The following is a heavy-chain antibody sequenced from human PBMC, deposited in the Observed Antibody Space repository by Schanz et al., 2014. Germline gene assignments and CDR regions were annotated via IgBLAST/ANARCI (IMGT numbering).Heavy chain of an antibody. J-gene: IGHJ3*02. D-gene: IGHD3-10*01. CDR2: INAHTGNT. V-gene: IGHV1-18*01. Sequence: QLMQSGSEVRKPGASVKVSCKASGYIFGSHGMTWVRQAPGQGPELMGWINAHTGNTQYAQKYQGRVNITINTVTTTLNMELTRLRTDVTAVYYGAKVRVATYHYNSPGAFDIWGQGTLVTVSS. CDR1: GYIFGSHG. CDR3: AKVRVATYHYNSPGAFDI.